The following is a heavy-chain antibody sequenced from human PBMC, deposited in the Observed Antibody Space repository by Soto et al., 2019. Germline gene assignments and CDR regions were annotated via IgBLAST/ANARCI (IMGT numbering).Heavy chain of an antibody. V-gene: IGHV5-51*01. CDR2: IYPGNSDT. J-gene: IGHJ4*02. D-gene: IGHD3-10*01. CDR1: GYSFTTYW. Sequence: GESLKISCKGSGYSFTTYWIAWVRQMPGKGLEWMGSIYPGNSDTRYSPSFQGQVTISADNSISTAYLQWSSLKASDTAMYYCARQDGFGLYYFDYWGQGALVTVSS. CDR3: ARQDGFGLYYFDY.